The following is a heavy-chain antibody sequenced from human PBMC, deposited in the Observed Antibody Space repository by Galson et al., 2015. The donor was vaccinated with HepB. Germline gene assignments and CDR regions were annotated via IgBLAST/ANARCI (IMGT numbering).Heavy chain of an antibody. Sequence: SLRLSCAASGFTLSSYDMHWVRQAPGKGLEWVAFIRFDGSYKYYAASVKGRFTISRDNSKNTLSLQMSSLRAEDTALYYRAKLSLEWRRFANNDYWGQGTLVTVSS. V-gene: IGHV3-30*02. CDR1: GFTLSSYD. CDR3: AKLSLEWRRFANNDY. CDR2: IRFDGSYK. J-gene: IGHJ4*02. D-gene: IGHD5-12*01.